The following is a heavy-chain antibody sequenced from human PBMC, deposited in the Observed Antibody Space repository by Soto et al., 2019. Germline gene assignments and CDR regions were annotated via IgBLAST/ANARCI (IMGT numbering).Heavy chain of an antibody. Sequence: QVQLQESVPGLVKPSETLFLTCTVSGDSISRYYWSWIRQPPGKGLEWIAYIHYSGSTNYHPSRKSRVTISVDTSKNQFSLKLSSVTAADTAVYYCARGPPLSGTNYWYFDLWGRGTLVTVSS. CDR2: IHYSGST. J-gene: IGHJ2*01. CDR3: ARGPPLSGTNYWYFDL. CDR1: GDSISRYY. D-gene: IGHD1-1*01. V-gene: IGHV4-59*01.